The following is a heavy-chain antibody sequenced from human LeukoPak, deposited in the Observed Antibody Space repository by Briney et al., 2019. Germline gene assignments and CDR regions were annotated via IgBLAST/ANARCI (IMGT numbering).Heavy chain of an antibody. D-gene: IGHD2-2*01. V-gene: IGHV4-59*08. CDR3: ARDLHCSSTSCSNY. CDR2: IYYSGST. Sequence: SETLSLTCTVSGGSISSYYWSWIRQPPGKGLEWIGYIYYSGSTNYNPSLKSRVTISVDTSKSQFSLKLSSVTAADTAVYYCARDLHCSSTSCSNYWGQGTLVTVSS. J-gene: IGHJ4*02. CDR1: GGSISSYY.